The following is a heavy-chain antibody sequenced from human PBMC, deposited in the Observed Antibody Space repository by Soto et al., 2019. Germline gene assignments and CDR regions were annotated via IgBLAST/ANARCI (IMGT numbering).Heavy chain of an antibody. CDR2: ISGSSVYI. CDR1: GFTLSNYN. V-gene: IGHV3-21*01. J-gene: IGHJ5*02. CDR3: AREGALKPFSS. Sequence: SLRLSCVASGFTLSNYNMNWVRLAPGKGLEWVSHISGSSVYIHYADSVKGRFTISRDNAKNSVYLQMDSLRAEDTAVYYCAREGALKPFSSWGQGALVTVSS.